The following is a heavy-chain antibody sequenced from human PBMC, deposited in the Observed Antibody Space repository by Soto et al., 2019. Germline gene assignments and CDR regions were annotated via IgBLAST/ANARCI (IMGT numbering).Heavy chain of an antibody. CDR1: GGSFSGYY. D-gene: IGHD5-12*01. Sequence: SETLSLTCAVYGGSFSGYYWSWIRQPPGKGLEWIGEINHSGSTNYNPSLKSRVTISVDTSKNQFSLKLSSVTAADTAVYYCARGYPDIVATSPMVDWGQGTLVTVSS. CDR2: INHSGST. CDR3: ARGYPDIVATSPMVD. J-gene: IGHJ4*02. V-gene: IGHV4-34*01.